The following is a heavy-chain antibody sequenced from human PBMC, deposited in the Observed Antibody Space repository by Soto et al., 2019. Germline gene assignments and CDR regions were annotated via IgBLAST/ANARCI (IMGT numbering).Heavy chain of an antibody. Sequence: QVQLVQSGGEVKKPGASVKVSCKASGYRFSRYGINWVRQAPGQGLEWMGWISTYNGNTQYAPKFQDRVTMTTDTSTNTVYLELRSLPSDDTAVYYCARDEEDANLMIVVLPGDYWGQGTLVSVSS. CDR1: GYRFSRYG. V-gene: IGHV1-18*01. CDR2: ISTYNGNT. J-gene: IGHJ4*02. CDR3: ARDEEDANLMIVVLPGDY. D-gene: IGHD2-21*01.